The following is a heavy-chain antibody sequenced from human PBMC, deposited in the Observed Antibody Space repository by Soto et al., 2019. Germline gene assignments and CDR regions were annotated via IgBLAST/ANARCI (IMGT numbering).Heavy chain of an antibody. J-gene: IGHJ4*02. V-gene: IGHV1-69*06. Sequence: SVKVSCKTSGATFSSYAITWVRQAPGQGLEWMGGIVPTVDTSTYAQKFQGRVTITADKFTNTVYMELSSLRSDDTAVYYCAREGVVVTAIRPSAFDYWGQGTLVTVSS. D-gene: IGHD2-21*02. CDR1: GATFSSYA. CDR2: IVPTVDTS. CDR3: AREGVVVTAIRPSAFDY.